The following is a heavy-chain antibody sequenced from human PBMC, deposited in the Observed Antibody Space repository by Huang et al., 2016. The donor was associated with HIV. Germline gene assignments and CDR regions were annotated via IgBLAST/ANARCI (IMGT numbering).Heavy chain of an antibody. D-gene: IGHD1-1*01. V-gene: IGHV4-34*01. Sequence: QVQLQQWGAGLLKPSETLSLTCAVYGGSFSGYYWSWIRQSPGTGLEWIGEINHRGSTNYNPSLKSRLTISVDTSKNQFSLKLSSVTAADTAVYYCARERMMSWLDDHDAFDIWGQGTMVTVSS. CDR1: GGSFSGYY. CDR2: INHRGST. J-gene: IGHJ3*02. CDR3: ARERMMSWLDDHDAFDI.